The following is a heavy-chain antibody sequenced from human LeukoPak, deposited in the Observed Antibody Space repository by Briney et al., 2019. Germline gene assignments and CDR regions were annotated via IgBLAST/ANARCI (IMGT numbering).Heavy chain of an antibody. CDR3: AKDPDGSGSRIGYFDY. V-gene: IGHV3-9*01. CDR2: ISWNSGSI. J-gene: IGHJ4*02. CDR1: GFTFDDYA. Sequence: GGSLRLSCAASGFTFDDYAMHWVRQAPGKGLEWVSGISWNSGSIGYADSVKGRFTISRDNAKNSLYLQMNSLRAEDTALYYCAKDPDGSGSRIGYFDYWGQGTLVTVPS. D-gene: IGHD3-10*01.